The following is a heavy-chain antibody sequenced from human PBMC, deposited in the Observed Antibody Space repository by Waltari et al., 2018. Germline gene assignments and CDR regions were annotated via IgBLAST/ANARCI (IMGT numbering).Heavy chain of an antibody. Sequence: QLQLQESGPGLVKPSETLSLTCTVSGGSISSSSYYWGWIRQPPGKGLEWIGSIYYSGSTYYNPSLKSRVTISVDTSKNQFSLKLSSVTAADTAAYYCARDGWSTMIVARNWFDPWGQGTLVTVSS. J-gene: IGHJ5*02. D-gene: IGHD3-22*01. V-gene: IGHV4-39*07. CDR3: ARDGWSTMIVARNWFDP. CDR2: IYYSGST. CDR1: GGSISSSSYY.